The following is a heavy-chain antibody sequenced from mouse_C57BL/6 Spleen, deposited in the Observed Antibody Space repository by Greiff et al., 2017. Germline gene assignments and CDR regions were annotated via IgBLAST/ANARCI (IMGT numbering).Heavy chain of an antibody. D-gene: IGHD2-4*01. CDR3: EIGDIYYDYDDYAMDY. CDR1: GYTFTSYW. J-gene: IGHJ4*01. CDR2: IHPSDSDT. Sequence: QVQLQQPGAELVKPGASVKVSCKASGYTFTSYWMHWVKQRPGQGLEWIGRIHPSDSDTNYNQKFKGKATLTVDKSSSTAYMQLSSLTSEDSAVYYCEIGDIYYDYDDYAMDYWGQGTSVTVSS. V-gene: IGHV1-74*01.